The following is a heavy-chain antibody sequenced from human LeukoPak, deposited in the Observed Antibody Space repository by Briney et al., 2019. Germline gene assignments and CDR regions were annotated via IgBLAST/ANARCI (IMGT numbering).Heavy chain of an antibody. Sequence: GGSLRLSCAASGFTFGSYSMNWVRQAPGKGLEWVSYMGSSSSTIYYADSVKGRFTISRDNAKNSLYLQMNSLRAEDTAVYYCARNAAVTSYYYFDYWGQGSLVTVSS. V-gene: IGHV3-48*01. J-gene: IGHJ4*02. D-gene: IGHD4-17*01. CDR1: GFTFGSYS. CDR3: ARNAAVTSYYYFDY. CDR2: MGSSSSTI.